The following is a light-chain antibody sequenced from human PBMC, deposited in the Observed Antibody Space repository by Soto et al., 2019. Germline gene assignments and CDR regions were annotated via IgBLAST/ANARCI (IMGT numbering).Light chain of an antibody. CDR3: CSYAGRTTVV. V-gene: IGLV2-23*01. Sequence: QSVLTQPASVSGSPGQSITISCTGTSSNIGIYNLVSWYQQQPGKAPKLVIYEGDKRPSGVSNRFSASKSGNTASLTISGXQXXXEAXXYCCSYAGRTTVVFGGGTKLTVL. CDR2: EGD. CDR1: SSNIGIYNL. J-gene: IGLJ2*01.